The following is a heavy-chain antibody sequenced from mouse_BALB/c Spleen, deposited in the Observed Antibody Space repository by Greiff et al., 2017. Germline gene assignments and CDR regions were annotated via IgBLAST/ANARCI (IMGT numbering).Heavy chain of an antibody. CDR3: ARAYHQEAWFAY. CDR1: GYTFTNHH. Sequence: QVQLQQSGAELVRPGASVKISCKAFGYTFTNHHINWVKQRPGQGLDWIGYINPYNDYTSYNQKFKGKATMTVDKSSSTAYMELARLTSEDSAVYYCARAYHQEAWFAYWGQGTLVTVSA. J-gene: IGHJ3*01. D-gene: IGHD2-10*01. CDR2: INPYNDYT. V-gene: IGHV1S137*01.